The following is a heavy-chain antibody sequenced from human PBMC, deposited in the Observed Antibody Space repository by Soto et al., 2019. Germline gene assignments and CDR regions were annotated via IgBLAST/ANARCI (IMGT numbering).Heavy chain of an antibody. J-gene: IGHJ4*02. V-gene: IGHV1-18*01. Sequence: ASVKVSCKASGYTFTSYGISWVRQAPGQGLEWMGWISAYNGNTNYAQKLQGRVTMTTDTSTSTAYMELRSLRSDDTAVYYCARDLVQWLSEGGIGYWGQGTLVTVSS. CDR1: GYTFTSYG. CDR3: ARDLVQWLSEGGIGY. D-gene: IGHD6-19*01. CDR2: ISAYNGNT.